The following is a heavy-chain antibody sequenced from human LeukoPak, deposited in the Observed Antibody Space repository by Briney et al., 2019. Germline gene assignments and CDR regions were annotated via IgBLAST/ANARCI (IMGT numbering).Heavy chain of an antibody. V-gene: IGHV1-18*01. CDR3: ARARRVAAAGLNWFDP. CDR2: ISAYNGNT. Sequence: ASVKVSCKASGYTFTSYGISWVRQAPGQGLEWMGWISAYNGNTNYAQKLQGRVTMTTDTSTSTAYMELRSLRSDDTAVYYCARARRVAAAGLNWFDPWGQGTLVIVSS. CDR1: GYTFTSYG. J-gene: IGHJ5*02. D-gene: IGHD6-13*01.